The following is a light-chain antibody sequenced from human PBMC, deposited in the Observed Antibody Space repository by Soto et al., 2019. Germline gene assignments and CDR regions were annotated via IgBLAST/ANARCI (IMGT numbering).Light chain of an antibody. Sequence: QSVLTKPPSVSATPGQGVILSCFGGDSNIGSTAVNWYQQLPGTAPRLLIYSSNQRPSGGPDRISGSKSGTSASLAISGLQSEDEADYYCAAWDDDLHVWLFGGGTKLTAL. J-gene: IGLJ3*02. CDR1: DSNIGSTA. V-gene: IGLV1-44*01. CDR2: SSN. CDR3: AAWDDDLHVWL.